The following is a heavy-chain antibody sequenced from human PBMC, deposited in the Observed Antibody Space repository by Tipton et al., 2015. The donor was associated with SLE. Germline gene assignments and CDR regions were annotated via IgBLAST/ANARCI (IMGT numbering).Heavy chain of an antibody. CDR1: GFTFSSYS. CDR2: ISSSSSYI. D-gene: IGHD3-10*01. V-gene: IGHV3-21*01. J-gene: IGHJ2*01. Sequence: GSLRLSCAASGFTFSSYSMNWVRQAPGKGLEWVSFISSSSSYIYYADSMKGRFTISRDNAKNSLYLQMNSLRAEDTAVYYCARQGSGAMVQGVIIHEKTHWYFDLWGRGTLVTASS. CDR3: ARQGSGAMVQGVIIHEKTHWYFDL.